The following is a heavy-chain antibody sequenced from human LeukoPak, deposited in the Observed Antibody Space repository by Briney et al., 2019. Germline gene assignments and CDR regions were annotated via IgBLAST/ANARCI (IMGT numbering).Heavy chain of an antibody. V-gene: IGHV1-69*13. D-gene: IGHD3-10*01. Sequence: SVKVSCKASGGTFSSYAISWVGQAPGQGLEWMGGIIPIFGTANYAQKFQGRVTITADESTSTAYMELSSLRSEDTAVYYCARAATMAHYYYYYGMDVWGKGTTVTVSS. CDR2: IIPIFGTA. CDR3: ARAATMAHYYYYYGMDV. J-gene: IGHJ6*04. CDR1: GGTFSSYA.